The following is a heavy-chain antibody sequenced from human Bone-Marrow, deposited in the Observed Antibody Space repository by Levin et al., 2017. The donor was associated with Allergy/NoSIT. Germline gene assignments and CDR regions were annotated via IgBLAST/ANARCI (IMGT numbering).Heavy chain of an antibody. J-gene: IGHJ2*01. CDR3: ARSIYSSSLPYWYFDL. CDR1: GYTFTSYG. Sequence: GESLKISCKASGYTFTSYGISWVRQAPGQGLEWMGWISAYNGNTNYAQKLQGRVTMTTDTSTSTAYMELRSLRSDDTAVYYCARSIYSSSLPYWYFDLWGRGTLVTVSS. D-gene: IGHD6-6*01. V-gene: IGHV1-18*01. CDR2: ISAYNGNT.